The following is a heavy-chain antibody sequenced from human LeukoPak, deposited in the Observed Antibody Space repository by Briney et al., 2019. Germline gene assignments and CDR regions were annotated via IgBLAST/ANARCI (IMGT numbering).Heavy chain of an antibody. D-gene: IGHD6-13*01. V-gene: IGHV3-48*03. CDR2: ISSSGSTI. J-gene: IGHJ4*02. CDR3: ARVMQGAAAGSPYFDY. Sequence: GGSLRLSCAASGFTFHNYEFNWVRQAPGKGLEWVSYISSSGSTIYYADSVKGRFTISRDNAKNSLYLQMNSLRAEDTAVYYCARVMQGAAAGSPYFDYWGQGTLVTVSS. CDR1: GFTFHNYE.